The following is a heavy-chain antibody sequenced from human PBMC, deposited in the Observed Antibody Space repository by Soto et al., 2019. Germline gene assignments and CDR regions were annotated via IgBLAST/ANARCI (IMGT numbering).Heavy chain of an antibody. CDR3: AKGFGXYWAFDY. CDR1: GFSFSTYG. V-gene: IGHV3-30*18. J-gene: IGHJ4*02. D-gene: IGHD1-1*01. CDR2: ISNDGSNK. Sequence: GGSLRLSCAASGFSFSTYGMHWVRQAPGKGLEWVAFISNDGSNKYYADSVKGRFTISRDNSKNTLYLQMNSLRAEDTAVYYCAKGFGXYWAFDYWGQGTLVTVSS.